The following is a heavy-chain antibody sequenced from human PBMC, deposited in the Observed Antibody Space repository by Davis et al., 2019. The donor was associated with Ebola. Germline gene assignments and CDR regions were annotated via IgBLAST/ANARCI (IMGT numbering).Heavy chain of an antibody. Sequence: GESLKISCAASGFTFNQYAMTWVRQAPGKGLEWVSTLGTSADAYHADSVKGRFIISRDNSKNMLYLQMNSLRAEDTAVYYCVKVGQMKWNFRYAMDVWGQGTTVTVSS. J-gene: IGHJ6*02. CDR1: GFTFNQYA. V-gene: IGHV3-23*01. CDR3: VKVGQMKWNFRYAMDV. CDR2: LGTSADA. D-gene: IGHD1-7*01.